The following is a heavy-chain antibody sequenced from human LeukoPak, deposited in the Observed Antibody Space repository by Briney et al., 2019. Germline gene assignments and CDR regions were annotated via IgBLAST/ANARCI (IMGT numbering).Heavy chain of an antibody. V-gene: IGHV3-15*01. Sequence: GGSLRLPCAASGFTFSTYAMSWVRQAPGKGLEWIGRIKSKTDGETTNYAEPVRGRFTISRDDSKSAVYLQMNSLKIEDTAVYYCTTDLGTYYHGSQRLIPIDYWGQGTLVTVSS. J-gene: IGHJ4*02. CDR3: TTDLGTYYHGSQRLIPIDY. CDR1: GFTFSTYA. D-gene: IGHD3-10*01. CDR2: IKSKTDGETT.